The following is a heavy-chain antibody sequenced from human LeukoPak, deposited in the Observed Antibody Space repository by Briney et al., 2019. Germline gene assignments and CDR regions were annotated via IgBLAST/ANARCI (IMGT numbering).Heavy chain of an antibody. V-gene: IGHV1-8*03. CDR2: MNPNSGNT. D-gene: IGHD3-3*01. CDR3: ARDRDDFWSGHPTSWFDP. J-gene: IGHJ5*02. Sequence: ASVKVSCKASGYSFTTYDINWVRQATGQGLEWMGWMNPNSGNTGYAQKFQGRVTITRNTSISTAYMELSSLRSEDTAVNYCARDRDDFWSGHPTSWFDPWGQGTLVTVSS. CDR1: GYSFTTYD.